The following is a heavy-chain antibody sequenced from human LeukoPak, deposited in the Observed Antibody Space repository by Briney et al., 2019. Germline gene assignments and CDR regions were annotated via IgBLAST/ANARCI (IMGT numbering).Heavy chain of an antibody. J-gene: IGHJ4*02. CDR3: ASFAFPYYYDSSGYYYVY. Sequence: SVKVSCKASGGTFSSYAISWVRQAPGQGLEWMGGIIPIFGTANYAQKFQGRVTITADESTSTAYMELSSLRSEDTAVYYCASFAFPYYYDSSGYYYVYWGQGTLVTVSS. CDR1: GGTFSSYA. CDR2: IIPIFGTA. V-gene: IGHV1-69*13. D-gene: IGHD3-22*01.